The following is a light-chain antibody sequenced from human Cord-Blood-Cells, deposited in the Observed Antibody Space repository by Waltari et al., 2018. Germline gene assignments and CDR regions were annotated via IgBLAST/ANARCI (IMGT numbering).Light chain of an antibody. Sequence: SYELTQPPSVSVSPGQTARITCSGDALPKPYAYWYQQKPGQAPVLATYKDSERPTGIPERCSGSSSGTTVTLTISGVQAEDEADYYCQSADSSGTWVFGGGTKLTVL. CDR2: KDS. J-gene: IGLJ3*02. V-gene: IGLV3-25*03. CDR1: ALPKPY. CDR3: QSADSSGTWV.